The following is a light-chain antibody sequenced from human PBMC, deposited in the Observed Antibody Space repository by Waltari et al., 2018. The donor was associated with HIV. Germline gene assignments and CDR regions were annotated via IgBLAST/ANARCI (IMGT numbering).Light chain of an antibody. V-gene: IGKV1-39*01. J-gene: IGKJ3*01. CDR3: QQSYGAPFT. CDR2: GGS. Sequence: IQMTQSPSALTASVGDTVTTTCRASQKINRYLKGYQKKVGEPPKLLVYGGSRLQRGVPARFRGSGSGSEYILTISNLQSDDFATYFCQQSYGAPFTFGPGSTL. CDR1: QKINRY.